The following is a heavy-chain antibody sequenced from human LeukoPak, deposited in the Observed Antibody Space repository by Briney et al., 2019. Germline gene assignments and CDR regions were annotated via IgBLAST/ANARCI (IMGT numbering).Heavy chain of an antibody. CDR2: IYYTGST. V-gene: IGHV4-59*01. Sequence: SETLSLTCGVSGVSISNYYWSWVRQPPGKGLEWIGSIYYTGSTYYSPSLKSRVTISVDPSKNQFSLRLSSVTAADTAVYYCARLLGGDPYYMDVCGKGTTVTVSS. D-gene: IGHD3-3*01. CDR1: GVSISNYY. J-gene: IGHJ6*03. CDR3: ARLLGGDPYYMDV.